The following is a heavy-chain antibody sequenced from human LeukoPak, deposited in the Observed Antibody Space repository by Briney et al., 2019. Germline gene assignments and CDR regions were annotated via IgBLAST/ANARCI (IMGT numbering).Heavy chain of an antibody. CDR2: MNPNSGNT. CDR3: ARYSGSYYYFDY. J-gene: IGHJ4*02. V-gene: IGHV1-8*03. CDR1: GYTFTSYD. D-gene: IGHD1-26*01. Sequence: ASVKVSCKASGYTFTSYDINWVRQATGQGLEWMGWMNPNSGNTGYAQKSQGRVTITRNTSISTAYMELSSLRSEDTAVYYCARYSGSYYYFDYWGQGTLVTVSS.